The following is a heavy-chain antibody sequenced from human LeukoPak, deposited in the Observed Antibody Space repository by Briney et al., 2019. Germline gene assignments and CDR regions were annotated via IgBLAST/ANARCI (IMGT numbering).Heavy chain of an antibody. J-gene: IGHJ4*02. V-gene: IGHV4-59*12. CDR3: ARSLNYYDSRGYSFDY. D-gene: IGHD3-22*01. CDR2: YTGTT. Sequence: YTGTTKYNPSLKSRVTISIDTSKNQFSLKLSSVTAADTAVYYCARSLNYYDSRGYSFDYWGQGTLVTVSS.